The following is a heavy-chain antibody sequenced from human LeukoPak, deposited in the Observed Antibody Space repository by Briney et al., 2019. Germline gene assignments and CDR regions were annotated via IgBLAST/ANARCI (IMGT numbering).Heavy chain of an antibody. J-gene: IGHJ4*02. Sequence: ASVKVSCKPSGYTFTSYYMHWVRQAPRHELEWMGIINPSGGSTSHAQKFQGRVTMTRDMSTSTVYMELSSLRSQDTAVYYCARVGLYSSAGGYFVYWGQGTLVTVS. CDR3: ARVGLYSSAGGYFVY. CDR1: GYTFTSYY. CDR2: INPSGGST. V-gene: IGHV1-46*01. D-gene: IGHD6-19*01.